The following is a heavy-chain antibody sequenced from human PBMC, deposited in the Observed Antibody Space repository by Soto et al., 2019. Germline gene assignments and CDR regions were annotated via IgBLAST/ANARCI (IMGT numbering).Heavy chain of an antibody. V-gene: IGHV2-5*02. D-gene: IGHD6-6*01. J-gene: IGHJ4*02. Sequence: ESGPTLVNPTQALTLTCTFSGFSLSTDDVGVGWIRQPPGKALDWLAVIYWDDDKRYSPSLKSRLTITKDTSKNQVLLTMTNMDHMETATYFCARSNYSISSLDYWAQGALVTVSS. CDR1: GFSLSTDDVG. CDR3: ARSNYSISSLDY. CDR2: IYWDDDK.